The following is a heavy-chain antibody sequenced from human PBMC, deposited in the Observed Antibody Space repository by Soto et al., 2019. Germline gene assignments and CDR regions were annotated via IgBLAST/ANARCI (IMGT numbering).Heavy chain of an antibody. CDR1: GYTLTELS. CDR2: FDHEDGET. D-gene: IGHD4-17*01. CDR3: ATEAPIAQTTTVVTPDWYFDL. Sequence: QVQLVQSGAEVKKPGASVKVSCKVSGYTLTELSMHWVRQAPGKGLEWMGGFDHEDGETIYAQKFQGRVTLTEDTSTDTAYMELSSLRSEDTAVYYCATEAPIAQTTTVVTPDWYFDLWGRGTLVTVSS. J-gene: IGHJ2*01. V-gene: IGHV1-24*01.